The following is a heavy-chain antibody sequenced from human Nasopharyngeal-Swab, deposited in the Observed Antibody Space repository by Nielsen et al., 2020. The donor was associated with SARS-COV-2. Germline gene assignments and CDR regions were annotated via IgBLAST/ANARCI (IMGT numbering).Heavy chain of an antibody. CDR3: ARDRGSSLYYFDY. Sequence: SETLSLTCTVSGGSISSGSYYWSLIRQPAGKGLEWIGRIYTSGSTNYNPSLKSRVTISVDTSKNQFSLKLSSVTAADTAVYYCARDRGSSLYYFDYWGQGTLVTVSS. CDR2: IYTSGST. J-gene: IGHJ4*02. D-gene: IGHD6-13*01. V-gene: IGHV4-61*02. CDR1: GGSISSGSYY.